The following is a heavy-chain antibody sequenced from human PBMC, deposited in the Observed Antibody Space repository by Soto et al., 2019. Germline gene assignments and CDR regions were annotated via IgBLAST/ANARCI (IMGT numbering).Heavy chain of an antibody. CDR2: INPSGGST. CDR3: ARGLIYDSSGYYFDY. D-gene: IGHD3-22*01. J-gene: IGHJ4*02. CDR1: GYAFTTYY. Sequence: ASVKVSCKASGYAFTTYYMHRVQQAAGQGLEWMGIINPSGGSTRYAQKFQGRVTMTRDTSTSTVYMELSSLKSEDTAVYYCARGLIYDSSGYYFDYWGQGTLVTVSS. V-gene: IGHV1-46*01.